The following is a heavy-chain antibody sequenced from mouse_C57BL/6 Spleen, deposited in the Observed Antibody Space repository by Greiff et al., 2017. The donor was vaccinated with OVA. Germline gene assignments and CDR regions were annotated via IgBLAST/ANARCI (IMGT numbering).Heavy chain of an antibody. Sequence: EVQVVESGGDLVKPGGSLKLSCAASGFTFSSYGMSWVRQTPDKRLEWVATISSGGSYTYYPDSVKGRFTISRDNAKNTLYLQMSSLKSEDTAMYYCARPVYYDYDGGYYYAMDYWGQGTSVTVSS. CDR1: GFTFSSYG. CDR3: ARPVYYDYDGGYYYAMDY. CDR2: ISSGGSYT. V-gene: IGHV5-6*01. D-gene: IGHD2-4*01. J-gene: IGHJ4*01.